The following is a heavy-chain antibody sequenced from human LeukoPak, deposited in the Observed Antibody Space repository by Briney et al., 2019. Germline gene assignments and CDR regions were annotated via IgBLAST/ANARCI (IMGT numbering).Heavy chain of an antibody. J-gene: IGHJ6*02. Sequence: PSETLSLTCTVSGGSISTGGYYWSWIRQHPGKGLEWIGNIYYSGSTYYSPSLKSRVTMSVDTSKNQFSLTLISVTAADTAVYYCASLPLSSSGNYYYGMDVWGQGTTVTVSS. D-gene: IGHD6-6*01. CDR3: ASLPLSSSGNYYYGMDV. CDR2: IYYSGST. CDR1: GGSISTGGYY. V-gene: IGHV4-31*03.